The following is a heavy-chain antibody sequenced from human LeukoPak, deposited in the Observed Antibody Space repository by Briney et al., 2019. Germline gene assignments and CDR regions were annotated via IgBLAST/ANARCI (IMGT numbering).Heavy chain of an antibody. V-gene: IGHV4-4*02. J-gene: IGHJ5*02. CDR1: GGSINSIYW. Sequence: SETLSLTCAVSGGSINSIYWWSWVRQPPGKGLEWIGEIQHSGNINYNLSLKSRVTISVDKSKNQFSLTVTSVTAADTAIYYCARNYESGYSIGPWGQGTLVTVSS. CDR2: IQHSGNI. CDR3: ARNYESGYSIGP. D-gene: IGHD3-3*01.